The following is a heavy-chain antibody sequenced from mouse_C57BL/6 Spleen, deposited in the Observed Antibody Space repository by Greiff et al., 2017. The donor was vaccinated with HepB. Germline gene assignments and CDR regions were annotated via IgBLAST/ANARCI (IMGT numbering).Heavy chain of an antibody. CDR3: TRRKIYYANYGDY. D-gene: IGHD2-1*01. J-gene: IGHJ2*01. CDR2: IDPETGGT. V-gene: IGHV1-15*01. Sequence: VQLQQSGAELVRPGASVTLSCKASGYTFTDYEMHWVKQTPVHGLEWIGAIDPETGGTAYNQKFKGKAILTADKSSSTAYMELRSLTSEDSAVYYCTRRKIYYANYGDYWGQGTTLTVSS. CDR1: GYTFTDYE.